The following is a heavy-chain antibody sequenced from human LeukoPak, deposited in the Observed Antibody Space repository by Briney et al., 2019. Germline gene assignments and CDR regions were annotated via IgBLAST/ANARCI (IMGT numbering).Heavy chain of an antibody. CDR3: ARGADYGDYGYYFDY. Sequence: SETLSLTCTVSGGSISSYYWSWIRQPPGKGLEWIGYIYHSGSTYYNPSLKSRVTISVDRSKNQFSLKLSSVTAADTAVYYCARGADYGDYGYYFDYWGPGTLVTVSS. J-gene: IGHJ4*02. V-gene: IGHV4-59*12. CDR2: IYHSGST. D-gene: IGHD4-17*01. CDR1: GGSISSYY.